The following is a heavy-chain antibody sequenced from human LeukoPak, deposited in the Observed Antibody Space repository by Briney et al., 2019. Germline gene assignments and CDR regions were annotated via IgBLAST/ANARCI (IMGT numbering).Heavy chain of an antibody. D-gene: IGHD3-3*01. CDR3: ARARAYYDFWSGYSVYYYYMDV. J-gene: IGHJ6*03. Sequence: SETLSLTCAVYGGSFSGYYWSWIRQPPGKGLEWIGEINHSGSTNYNPSLKSRVTISVDTSKNQFSLKLSSVTAADTAVYYCARARAYYDFWSGYSVYYYYMDVWGKGTTVTVSS. V-gene: IGHV4-34*01. CDR2: INHSGST. CDR1: GGSFSGYY.